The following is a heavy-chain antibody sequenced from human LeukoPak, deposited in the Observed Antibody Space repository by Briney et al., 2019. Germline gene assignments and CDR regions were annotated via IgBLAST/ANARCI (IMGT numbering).Heavy chain of an antibody. V-gene: IGHV4-28*01. CDR1: GYSISSSNW. CDR3: ARFQNDGDPRGTFDP. Sequence: PSETLSLTCAVSGYSISSSNWWGWIRQPPGKGLEWIGYIYYSGSTYYNPSLKSRVTMSVDTSKNQFSLKLSSVTAVDTAVYYCARFQNDGDPRGTFDPWGQGTLVTVSS. J-gene: IGHJ5*02. CDR2: IYYSGST. D-gene: IGHD4-17*01.